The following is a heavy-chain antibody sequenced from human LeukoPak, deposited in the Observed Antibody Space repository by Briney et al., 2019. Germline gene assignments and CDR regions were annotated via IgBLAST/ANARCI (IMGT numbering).Heavy chain of an antibody. CDR2: INPNSGGT. J-gene: IGHJ5*02. Sequence: ASVKVSCKASGYTFTGYYMHWVRQAPGQGLEWMGRINPNSGGTNYAQKFQGRVTMTRDTSISTAYMELSRLRSDDTAVYYCARERTPYYYDSSGYYYRGWFDPRGQGTLVTVSS. D-gene: IGHD3-22*01. CDR3: ARERTPYYYDSSGYYYRGWFDP. V-gene: IGHV1-2*06. CDR1: GYTFTGYY.